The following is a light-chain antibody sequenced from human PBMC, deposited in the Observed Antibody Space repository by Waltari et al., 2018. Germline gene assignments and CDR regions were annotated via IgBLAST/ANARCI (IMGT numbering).Light chain of an antibody. CDR3: QQYNNWPRT. CDR2: GAS. Sequence: IVMTQSPATLSVSPGERATLSCRASQSVSSNLAWYQQKPGQAPRLLIYGASTRATGIPARFSGSGSGTEFTLTISSMQSEDFAVYYCQQYNNWPRTFVQGTKVEIK. J-gene: IGKJ1*01. V-gene: IGKV3-15*01. CDR1: QSVSSN.